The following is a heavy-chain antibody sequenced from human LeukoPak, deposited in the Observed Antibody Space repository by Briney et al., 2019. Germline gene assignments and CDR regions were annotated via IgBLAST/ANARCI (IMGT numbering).Heavy chain of an antibody. Sequence: GASVKVSCKASGYTFTSYYMHWVRQAPGQGLEWMGIVNPSDGSTTYAQKFQGRVTMTGGTSTSTVYMELSSLRSEDTAVYYCARVLTAMDPRGYFDYWGQGTLVTVSS. J-gene: IGHJ4*02. CDR2: VNPSDGST. CDR1: GYTFTSYY. V-gene: IGHV1-46*01. D-gene: IGHD5-18*01. CDR3: ARVLTAMDPRGYFDY.